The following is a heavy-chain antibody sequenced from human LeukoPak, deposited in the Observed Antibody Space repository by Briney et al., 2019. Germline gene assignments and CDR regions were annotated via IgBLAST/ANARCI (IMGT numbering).Heavy chain of an antibody. CDR2: ISSSGNTV. D-gene: IGHD6-19*01. CDR1: GFTFSDYY. CDR3: ARDQVSVAGTGIDY. Sequence: GGSLRLSCAASGFTFSDYYMSWIRQAPGKGLEWVSYISSSGNTVKYADSVKGRFTISRDNAKNSLYLQMNSLRAEDTAVYYCARDQVSVAGTGIDYWGQGTLVTVSS. V-gene: IGHV3-11*04. J-gene: IGHJ4*02.